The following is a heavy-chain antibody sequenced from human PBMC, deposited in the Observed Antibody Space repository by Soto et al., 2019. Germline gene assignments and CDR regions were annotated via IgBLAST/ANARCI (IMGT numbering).Heavy chain of an antibody. J-gene: IGHJ6*02. CDR3: ARDGMEDYDFWSGYPPYGMDV. Sequence: ASVKVSCKASGYTFTSYGISWVRQAPGQGLEWMGWISAYNGNTNYAQKLQGRVTMTTDTSTSTAYMELRSLRSDDTAVYYCARDGMEDYDFWSGYPPYGMDVWGQGTTVTVYS. CDR2: ISAYNGNT. D-gene: IGHD3-3*01. V-gene: IGHV1-18*04. CDR1: GYTFTSYG.